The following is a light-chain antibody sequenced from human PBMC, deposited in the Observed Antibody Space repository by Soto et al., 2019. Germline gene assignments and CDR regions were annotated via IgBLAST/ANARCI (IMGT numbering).Light chain of an antibody. V-gene: IGLV2-23*01. CDR2: EGT. CDR1: SSDVGAYNL. CDR3: CSYAGSRTFG. J-gene: IGLJ3*02. Sequence: QSALTQPASVSGSPGHSITVSCPGTSSDVGAYNLVSWYQQHPGKAPRLIIYEGTKRPSGISDRFSGSKSDNTASLTISGVRSEDDARYRCCSYAGSRTFGFGGGTK.